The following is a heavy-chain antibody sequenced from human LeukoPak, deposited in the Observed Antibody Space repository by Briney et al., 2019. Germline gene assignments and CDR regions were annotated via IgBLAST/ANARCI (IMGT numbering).Heavy chain of an antibody. D-gene: IGHD3-3*01. J-gene: IGHJ3*02. CDR1: GYTFTGYY. V-gene: IGHV1-2*02. CDR2: INPNSGGT. CDR3: AREDVLRFLEYAFDI. Sequence: ASVKVSCKASGYTFTGYYMHWVRQAPGQGLEWMGWINPNSGGTNYAQKFQGRVTMTRDTSISTAHMELSRLRSDDTAVYYCAREDVLRFLEYAFDIWGQGTMVTVSS.